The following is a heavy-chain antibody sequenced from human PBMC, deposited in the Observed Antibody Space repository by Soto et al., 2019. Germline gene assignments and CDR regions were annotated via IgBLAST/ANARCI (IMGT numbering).Heavy chain of an antibody. J-gene: IGHJ4*02. CDR1: GYTFTSYA. CDR3: ARGKVLRFLEWFFDY. V-gene: IGHV1-3*01. D-gene: IGHD3-3*01. Sequence: ASVKVSCKASGYTFTSYAMHWVRQAPGQRLEWMGWINAGNGNTKYSQKFQGRVTITRDTSASTAYMELSSLRSEDTAVYYCARGKVLRFLEWFFDYWGQGTLVTVSS. CDR2: INAGNGNT.